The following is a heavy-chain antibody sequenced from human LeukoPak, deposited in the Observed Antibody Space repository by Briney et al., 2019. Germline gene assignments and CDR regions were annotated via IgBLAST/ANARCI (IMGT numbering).Heavy chain of an antibody. D-gene: IGHD5-24*01. CDR2: INHSGST. J-gene: IGHJ4*02. V-gene: IGHV4-34*01. Sequence: SETLSLTCAVYGGSFSGYYWSWIRQPPGKGLEWIGEINHSGSTNYNPSLKSRVTMSVDTSKNQFSLKLSSVTAADTAVYYCASYRRWLQPTRWGQGTLVTVSS. CDR1: GGSFSGYY. CDR3: ASYRRWLQPTR.